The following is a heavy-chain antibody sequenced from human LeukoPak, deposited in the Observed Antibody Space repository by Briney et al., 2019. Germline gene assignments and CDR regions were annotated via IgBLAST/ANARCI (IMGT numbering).Heavy chain of an antibody. Sequence: WASVKVSCKASGYTFTSYGISWVRQAPGQGLEWMGWIGAYNGNTNYAQKLQGRVTMTTDTSTSTAYMELRSLRSDDTAVYYCARDLGGGSGSYYGGYWGQGTLVTVSS. CDR2: IGAYNGNT. CDR1: GYTFTSYG. V-gene: IGHV1-18*01. CDR3: ARDLGGGSGSYYGGY. J-gene: IGHJ4*02. D-gene: IGHD1-26*01.